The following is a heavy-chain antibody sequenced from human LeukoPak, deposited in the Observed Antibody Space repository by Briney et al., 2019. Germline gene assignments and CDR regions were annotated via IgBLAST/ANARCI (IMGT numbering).Heavy chain of an antibody. Sequence: SGPTLVNPTQTLTLTCTFSGFSLSTSGLGVGWIRQPLGKALEWLALINWNDDKRYTPSQKSRLTITKDISKNQVVLTMTNMDPVHTATYYCAHISSSFAFDIWGEGTMVTVPS. CDR1: GFSLSTSGLG. J-gene: IGHJ3*02. D-gene: IGHD2-15*01. V-gene: IGHV2-5*01. CDR3: AHISSSFAFDI. CDR2: INWNDDK.